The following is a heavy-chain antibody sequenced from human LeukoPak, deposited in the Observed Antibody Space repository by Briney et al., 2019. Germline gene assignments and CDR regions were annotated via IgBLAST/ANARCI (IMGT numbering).Heavy chain of an antibody. J-gene: IGHJ4*02. CDR1: GGSFSGYY. D-gene: IGHD6-19*01. Sequence: SETLSLTCAVYGGSFSGYYWSWIRQPPGKGLEWIGEINHSGSTNYNPSLKSRVTISVDTSKNQFSLKLSSVTAADTAVYYCASPTGIAVDGLPHADWGQGTLVTVSS. CDR3: ASPTGIAVDGLPHAD. CDR2: INHSGST. V-gene: IGHV4-34*01.